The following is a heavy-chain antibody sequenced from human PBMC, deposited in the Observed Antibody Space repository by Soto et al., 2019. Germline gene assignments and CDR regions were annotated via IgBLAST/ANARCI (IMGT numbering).Heavy chain of an antibody. J-gene: IGHJ4*02. D-gene: IGHD3-10*01. Sequence: QVQLVQSGAEVKKPGASVKVSCKASGYTFTSYAMHWVRQAPGQRLEWMGWINAGNGNTKYSQKFQGRVTITRDTAASTDYMELSSLRSEDTAVYYCASSTLWFGETPPGYWGQGTLVTVSS. CDR1: GYTFTSYA. CDR2: INAGNGNT. V-gene: IGHV1-3*01. CDR3: ASSTLWFGETPPGY.